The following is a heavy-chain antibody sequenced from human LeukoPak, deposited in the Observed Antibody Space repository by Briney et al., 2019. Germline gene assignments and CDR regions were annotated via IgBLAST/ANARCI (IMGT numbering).Heavy chain of an antibody. D-gene: IGHD5-12*01. J-gene: IGHJ5*02. CDR2: IYYSGST. CDR1: GDSISSSSYY. Sequence: PSETLSLTCTVSGDSISSSSYYWGWIRQPPGKGLEWIETIYYSGSTYYNPSLKSRVTISLDTSKNQFSLKLSSVTAADTAVYYCARDHSGYDWFDPWGQGTLVTVSS. V-gene: IGHV4-39*07. CDR3: ARDHSGYDWFDP.